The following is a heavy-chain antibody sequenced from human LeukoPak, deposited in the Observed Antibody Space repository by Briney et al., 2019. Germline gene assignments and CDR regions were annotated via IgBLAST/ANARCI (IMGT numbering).Heavy chain of an antibody. CDR2: ISDSGGSA. D-gene: IGHD4-17*01. CDR3: ATPPTVTRNY. V-gene: IGHV3-23*01. Sequence: GGSLRLSCAASGFTFNTYAMSWVRQAPGKGLEWVSAISDSGGSAYYADSVKGRFTISRDNSKNTRYLQMNSLRAEDTAVYYCATPPTVTRNYWGQGTLGTVSS. J-gene: IGHJ4*02. CDR1: GFTFNTYA.